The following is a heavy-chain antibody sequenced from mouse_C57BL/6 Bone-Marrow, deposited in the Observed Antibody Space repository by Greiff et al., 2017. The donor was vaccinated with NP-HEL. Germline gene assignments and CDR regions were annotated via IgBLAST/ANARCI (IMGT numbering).Heavy chain of an antibody. V-gene: IGHV5-15*01. J-gene: IGHJ1*03. D-gene: IGHD1-1*01. CDR3: ARLGSSDDWYFDV. Sequence: EVMLVESGGGLVQPGGSLKLSCAASGFTFSDYGMAWVRQAPRKGPEWVAFISNLAYSIYSADTVTGRFTISRENAKNTLYLEMSRLRSEDTAMYYCARLGSSDDWYFDVWGTGTTVTVSS. CDR2: ISNLAYSI. CDR1: GFTFSDYG.